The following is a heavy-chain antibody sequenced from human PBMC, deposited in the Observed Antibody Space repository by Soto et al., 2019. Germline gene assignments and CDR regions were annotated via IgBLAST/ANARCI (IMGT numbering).Heavy chain of an antibody. Sequence: QVQLQQWGAGLLKPSETLSLTCAVYGGSFSGYYWSWIRQPPGKGLEWIGEINHSGSTNYNPSLKSRFTISVDTSKNQFSLKLSSVTAADTAVYYCARGTPNIVVVTATLNWFDPWGQGTLVTVSS. CDR3: ARGTPNIVVVTATLNWFDP. CDR2: INHSGST. D-gene: IGHD2-21*02. J-gene: IGHJ5*02. V-gene: IGHV4-34*01. CDR1: GGSFSGYY.